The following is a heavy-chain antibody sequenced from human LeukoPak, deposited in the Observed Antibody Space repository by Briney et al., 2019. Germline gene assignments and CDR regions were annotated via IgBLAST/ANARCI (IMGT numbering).Heavy chain of an antibody. J-gene: IGHJ3*02. CDR3: ARDGYLDAFDI. CDR1: GFTFSDYY. CDR2: ISSSGSTI. D-gene: IGHD3-22*01. Sequence: TPGGSLRLSCAASGFTFSDYYMTWIRQAPGKGLEWVSYISSSGSTIYYTDSVKGRFTISRDNAKNTLYLQMNSLRAEDTAVYYCARDGYLDAFDIWGQGTMVTVSS. V-gene: IGHV3-11*04.